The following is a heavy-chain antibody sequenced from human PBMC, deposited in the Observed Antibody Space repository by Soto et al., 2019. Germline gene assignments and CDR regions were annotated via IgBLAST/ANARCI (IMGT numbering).Heavy chain of an antibody. CDR1: CGSISSGGYY. CDR3: ARAIAAANWFDP. D-gene: IGHD6-13*01. CDR2: IYYSGST. J-gene: IGHJ5*02. Sequence: PSETLSLTCTVSCGSISSGGYYWSWIRQHPGKGLEWIGYIYYSGSTYYNPSLKSRVTISVDTSKNQFSLKLSSVTAADTAVYYCARAIAAANWFDPWGQGTLVTVS. V-gene: IGHV4-31*03.